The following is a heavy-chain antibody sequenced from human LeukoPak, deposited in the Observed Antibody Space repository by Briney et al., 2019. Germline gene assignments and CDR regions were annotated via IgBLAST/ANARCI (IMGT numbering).Heavy chain of an antibody. Sequence: GGSLRLSCAASGFTFSSYSMNWVRQAPGKGLEWVSSISSSSSYIYYADSVKGRFTISRDNAKNSLYLQMNSLRAEDTAVYYCARYNWNYYFDYWGQGTLVTVSS. D-gene: IGHD1-7*01. CDR3: ARYNWNYYFDY. CDR1: GFTFSSYS. CDR2: ISSSSSYI. J-gene: IGHJ4*02. V-gene: IGHV3-21*01.